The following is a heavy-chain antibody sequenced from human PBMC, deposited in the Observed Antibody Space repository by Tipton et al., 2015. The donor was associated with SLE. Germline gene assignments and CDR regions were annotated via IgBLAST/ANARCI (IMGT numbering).Heavy chain of an antibody. Sequence: QLVQSGAEVKKPGSSEKVSCKASGGTFSNFAIRWVRQAPGQGLEGMGEIIPIFGTPNSAQKFQGRVTITADEVTSTAYMELSSLRPEDSPVYYCARSIWLQLDWFLNLWGRGIRIPVSS. V-gene: IGHV1-69*01. CDR1: GGTFSNFA. CDR3: ARSIWLQLDWFLNL. J-gene: IGHJ2*01. CDR2: IIPIFGTP. D-gene: IGHD5-24*01.